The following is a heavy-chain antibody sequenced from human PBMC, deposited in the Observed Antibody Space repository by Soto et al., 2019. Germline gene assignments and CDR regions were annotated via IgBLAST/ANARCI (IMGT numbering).Heavy chain of an antibody. V-gene: IGHV4-59*01. CDR2: MYNTGST. CDR1: GGSISRYY. CDR3: ATMGTPATGLYYFDY. Sequence: PSETLSLTCTVSGGSISRYYWSWIRQPPGKGLEWIGYMYNTGSTVYNPSLKSRVTISVDTSKNQFSLKLNSVTAADTAVYYCATMGTPATGLYYFDYWGQGTLVTVSS. D-gene: IGHD2-15*01. J-gene: IGHJ4*02.